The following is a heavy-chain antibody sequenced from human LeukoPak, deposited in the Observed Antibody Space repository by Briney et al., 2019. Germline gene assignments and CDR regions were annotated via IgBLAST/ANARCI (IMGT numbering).Heavy chain of an antibody. CDR1: GGTFSSYA. V-gene: IGHV1-69*05. Sequence: SVKVSCKASGGTFSSYAISWMRQAPGQGLEWMGGIIPIFGTANYAQKFQGRVTITTDESTSTAYMELSSLRSEDTAVYHCARGALRYSSTSCYSETNWFDPWGQGTLVTVSS. CDR3: ARGALRYSSTSCYSETNWFDP. J-gene: IGHJ5*02. CDR2: IIPIFGTA. D-gene: IGHD2-2*01.